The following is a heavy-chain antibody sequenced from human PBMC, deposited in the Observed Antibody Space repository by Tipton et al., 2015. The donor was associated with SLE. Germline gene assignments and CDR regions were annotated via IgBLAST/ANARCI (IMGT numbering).Heavy chain of an antibody. D-gene: IGHD5-24*01. V-gene: IGHV4-61*01. CDR2: IYYSGST. J-gene: IGHJ4*02. CDR3: ARRVREDYFDY. CDR1: GGSVSSGSYY. Sequence: LRLSCTVSGGSVSSGSYYWSWIRQPPGKGLEWIGYIYYSGSTNYNPSLKSRVTISVDTSKNQFSLKLSSVTAADTAVYYCARRVREDYFDYWGQGTLVTVSS.